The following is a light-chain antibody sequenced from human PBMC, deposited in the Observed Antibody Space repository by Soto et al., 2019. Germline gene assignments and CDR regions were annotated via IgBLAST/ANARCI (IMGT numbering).Light chain of an antibody. V-gene: IGKV2-28*01. CDR2: YGS. CDR1: PSLLHSHGYNY. J-gene: IGKJ5*01. CDR3: VQPRGISGT. Sequence: PRPLPVSTGKTASISSKSSPSLLHSHGYNYLDWYLQKPGQSPQLLIYYGSYPASGGPDRFSGSGSGTTYTLRISRRQAGDSGLVFCVQPRGISGTFGQGTRLEIK.